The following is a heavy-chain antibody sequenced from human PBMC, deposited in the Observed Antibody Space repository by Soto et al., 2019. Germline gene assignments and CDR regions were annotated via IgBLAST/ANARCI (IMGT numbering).Heavy chain of an antibody. Sequence: SETLSLTCTVSGGSISSYYWSWIRQPPGKGLELIGYIYYSGSTNYNPSLKSRVTISVDKSKNQFSLKLSSVTAADTAVYYCASLTVLLHWFDPWGQGTLVTVSS. V-gene: IGHV4-59*12. CDR2: IYYSGST. J-gene: IGHJ5*02. CDR1: GGSISSYY. CDR3: ASLTVLLHWFDP. D-gene: IGHD3-10*01.